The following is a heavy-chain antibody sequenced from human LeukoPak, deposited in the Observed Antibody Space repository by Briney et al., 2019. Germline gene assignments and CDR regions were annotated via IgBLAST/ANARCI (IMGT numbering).Heavy chain of an antibody. Sequence: GGSLRLSCAASGFTFGSYGMHWVRQAPGEGLEWVAVISYDGSNKYYADSVKGRFTISRDNSKNTLYLQMNSLRAEDTAVYYCAKETTVTLPVDYWGQGTLVTVSS. CDR3: AKETTVTLPVDY. V-gene: IGHV3-30*18. CDR2: ISYDGSNK. D-gene: IGHD4-17*01. CDR1: GFTFGSYG. J-gene: IGHJ4*02.